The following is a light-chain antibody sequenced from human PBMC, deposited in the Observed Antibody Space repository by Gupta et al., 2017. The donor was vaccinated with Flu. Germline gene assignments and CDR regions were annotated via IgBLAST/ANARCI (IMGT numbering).Light chain of an antibody. CDR1: QSMLYSSDNKNY. J-gene: IGKJ2*01. Sequence: NCRSSQSMLYSSDNKNYLAWYQQKPGQPPKLLIYWASTRASGVPDRFSGSGSGTDFSLTVSSLQAEDVAVYYCQQYDSTPYTFGQGTKLEVK. CDR2: WAS. V-gene: IGKV4-1*01. CDR3: QQYDSTPYT.